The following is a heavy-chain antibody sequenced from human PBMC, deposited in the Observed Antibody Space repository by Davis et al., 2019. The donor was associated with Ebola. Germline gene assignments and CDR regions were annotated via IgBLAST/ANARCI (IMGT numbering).Heavy chain of an antibody. V-gene: IGHV3-23*01. J-gene: IGHJ5*02. CDR3: AKGAGRSIQLWLELLSSWFDP. D-gene: IGHD5-18*01. CDR1: GFTFSSYA. Sequence: PWGSLRLSCAASGFTFSSYAMSWVRQAPGKGLEWVAAISGRGGSTYYADSVKGRFTISRDNSKNTLYLQMNSLRAEDTALYYCAKGAGRSIQLWLELLSSWFDPWGQGTLVTVSS. CDR2: ISGRGGST.